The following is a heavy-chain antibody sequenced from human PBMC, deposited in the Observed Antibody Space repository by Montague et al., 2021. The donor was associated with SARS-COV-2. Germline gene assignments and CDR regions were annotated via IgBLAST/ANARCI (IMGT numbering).Heavy chain of an antibody. CDR3: ARTPTCPLSLDS. CDR2: VTTSGTT. D-gene: IGHD1-1*01. CDR1: GGSITGFS. Sequence: SETLSLTCAVSGGSITGFSWSWVRQPAGKGLEWIGRVTTSGTTNHSPSLRSRVTMSVDTSKNQFSLNLNSVTAADTAIYYCARTPTCPLSLDSWGQGTLVTVSS. V-gene: IGHV4-4*07. J-gene: IGHJ4*02.